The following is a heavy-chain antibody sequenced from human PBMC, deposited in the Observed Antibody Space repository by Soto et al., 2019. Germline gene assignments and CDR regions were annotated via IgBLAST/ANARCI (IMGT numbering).Heavy chain of an antibody. CDR3: AKDIVLMVYEYYFDY. Sequence: EVQLLESGGGLVQPGGSLRLSCAASGFTFSSYAMSWVRQAPGKGLEWVSAISGSGGSTYYADSVKGRFTISRDNSKNTLYLQMNSLRAEDTAVYYCAKDIVLMVYEYYFDYWVQGTLVTVSS. CDR2: ISGSGGST. V-gene: IGHV3-23*01. J-gene: IGHJ4*02. D-gene: IGHD2-8*01. CDR1: GFTFSSYA.